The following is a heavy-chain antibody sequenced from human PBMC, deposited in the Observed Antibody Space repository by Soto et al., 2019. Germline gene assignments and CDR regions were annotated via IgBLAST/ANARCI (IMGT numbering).Heavy chain of an antibody. J-gene: IGHJ4*02. CDR1: GGSISSSY. V-gene: IGHV4-59*08. D-gene: IGHD3-16*01. CDR2: IYYSGST. Sequence: SETLSLTCTVSGGSISSSYWSWIRQPPGKGLEWIGYIYYSGSTNYNPSLKGRVTMSVDTSKNQFSLKLSSVIAADTAVYYCASLKGEYVSYWGPGTLVTVSS. CDR3: ASLKGEYVSY.